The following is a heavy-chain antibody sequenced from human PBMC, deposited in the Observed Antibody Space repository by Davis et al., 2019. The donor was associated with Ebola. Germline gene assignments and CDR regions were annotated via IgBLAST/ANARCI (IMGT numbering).Heavy chain of an antibody. D-gene: IGHD3-22*01. Sequence: GESLKISCAASGFTFSSYGMHWVRQAPGKGLEWVAVIWYDGSNKYYADSVKGRFTISRHNSKTTLYLQMNSLRAEDTAVYYCARSPYYYDSSGYYPHYFDYWGQGTLVTVSS. CDR2: IWYDGSNK. CDR1: GFTFSSYG. J-gene: IGHJ4*02. CDR3: ARSPYYYDSSGYYPHYFDY. V-gene: IGHV3-33*01.